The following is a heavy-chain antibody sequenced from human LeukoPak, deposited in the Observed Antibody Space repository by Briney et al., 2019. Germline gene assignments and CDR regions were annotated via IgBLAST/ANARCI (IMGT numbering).Heavy chain of an antibody. CDR1: GFTFSRFG. CDR2: IWYDGSNK. Sequence: GGSLRLSCAASGFTFSRFGMHWVRQAPGKGLGWVAAIWYDGSNKYYADSVKGRFTISRDNSKNTLYLEMNSLRAEDTAAYYCARDYYYDSSGYWDYYFDYWGQGTLVSVSS. V-gene: IGHV3-33*01. J-gene: IGHJ4*02. D-gene: IGHD3-22*01. CDR3: ARDYYYDSSGYWDYYFDY.